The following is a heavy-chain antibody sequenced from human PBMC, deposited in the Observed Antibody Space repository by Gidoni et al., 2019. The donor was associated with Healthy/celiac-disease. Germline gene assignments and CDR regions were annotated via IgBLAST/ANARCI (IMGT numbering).Heavy chain of an antibody. Sequence: QVQLVESGRGVVQPGRSLRLSCAASGFTFSSYGLNWVRQAPGKGLEGVAVIWYDGSNKYYADSVKGLFTISRDNSKTTLYLQMNSLRAEDTAVYYCAREDSSGQYYYYYYGMDVWGQVTTVTVSS. J-gene: IGHJ6*02. CDR2: IWYDGSNK. CDR3: AREDSSGQYYYYYYGMDV. CDR1: GFTFSSYG. D-gene: IGHD3-22*01. V-gene: IGHV3-33*01.